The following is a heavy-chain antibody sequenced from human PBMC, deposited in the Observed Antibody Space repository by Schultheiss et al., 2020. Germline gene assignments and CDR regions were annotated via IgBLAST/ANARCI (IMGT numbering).Heavy chain of an antibody. D-gene: IGHD4-17*01. J-gene: IGHJ6*02. CDR3: AKATRPYGDFFHHFGMDV. CDR2: ITSSGGSA. V-gene: IGHV3-NL1*01. Sequence: GGSLRLSCAASGFAFSSYALHWVRQAPGKGLEWVSTITSSGGSANYADSVKGRFTISRDNSKNTLYLQMSSLRLEDTAIYYCAKATRPYGDFFHHFGMDVWGQGTTVTVSS. CDR1: GFAFSSYA.